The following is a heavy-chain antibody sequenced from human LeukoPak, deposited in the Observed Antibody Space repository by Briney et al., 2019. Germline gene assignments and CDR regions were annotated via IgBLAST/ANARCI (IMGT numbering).Heavy chain of an antibody. Sequence: GGSLRLSCVASGFTFSSYALSWVRQAPGKGLELVSSVSTSGGTTYSADSVKGRFTISRDNSKNTLYLQMNSLRAEDTAVFYCARSSRRVGASTPYYYYFYMDVWGKGTTVTVSS. CDR3: ARSSRRVGASTPYYYYFYMDV. D-gene: IGHD1-26*01. CDR2: VSTSGGTT. CDR1: GFTFSSYA. J-gene: IGHJ6*03. V-gene: IGHV3-23*01.